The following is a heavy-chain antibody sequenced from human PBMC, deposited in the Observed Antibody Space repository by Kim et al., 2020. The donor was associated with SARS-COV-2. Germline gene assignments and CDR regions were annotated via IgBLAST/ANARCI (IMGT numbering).Heavy chain of an antibody. J-gene: IGHJ4*02. Sequence: SETLSLTCAVSGDSISSSIYYWGWIRQPPGKGLEWIGTIYHSGSTYYNPSLKSRVTILVDTSKKQFFLKVSSVTAADTAVYYCARIGYSTSLYYFDNWGQGTLVTVSS. CDR1: GDSISSSIYY. V-gene: IGHV4-39*07. CDR2: IYHSGST. CDR3: ARIGYSTSLYYFDN. D-gene: IGHD2-2*01.